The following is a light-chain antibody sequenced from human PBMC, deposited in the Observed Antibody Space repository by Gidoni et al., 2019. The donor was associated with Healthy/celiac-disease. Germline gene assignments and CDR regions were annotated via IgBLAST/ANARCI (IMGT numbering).Light chain of an antibody. Sequence: QSVLTQTPSASGTPGQMVTISCSGSSSNIGSNTVNWYQQLPGTAPKLLIYSNNQRPSGVPDRFSGSKSGTSASLAISGLQSEDEADYYCAAWDDSLNGLWVFGGGTKLTVL. V-gene: IGLV1-44*01. CDR2: SNN. J-gene: IGLJ3*02. CDR1: SSNIGSNT. CDR3: AAWDDSLNGLWV.